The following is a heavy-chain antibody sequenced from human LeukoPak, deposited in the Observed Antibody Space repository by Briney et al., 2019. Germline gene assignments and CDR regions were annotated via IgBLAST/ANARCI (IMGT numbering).Heavy chain of an antibody. CDR2: MYYSGST. CDR3: ARPYYYDSRIDP. D-gene: IGHD3-22*01. V-gene: IGHV4-30-4*01. Sequence: SQILSLTCTVSGGSISSGDYYWSWIRQPPGKGLEWIAYMYYSGSTYYNPSLKSRVTMSADTSKNQLSLKLSSVTAADTAVYYCARPYYYDSRIDPWGQGILVTVSS. J-gene: IGHJ5*02. CDR1: GGSISSGDYY.